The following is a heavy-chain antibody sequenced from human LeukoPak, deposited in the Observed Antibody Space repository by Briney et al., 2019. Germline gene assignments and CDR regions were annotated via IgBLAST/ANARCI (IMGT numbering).Heavy chain of an antibody. CDR1: GGSISDYY. CDR2: IYYSGST. Sequence: SETLSLTCTISGGSISDYYWSWIRQPPGKGLEWIGYIYYSGSTHYNPSLKSRVTISVDTSKNQFSLKLTSVTAADTAVYYCARDMGSAAGHDYWGQGTLVTVSS. CDR3: ARDMGSAAGHDY. V-gene: IGHV4-59*01. J-gene: IGHJ4*02. D-gene: IGHD6-13*01.